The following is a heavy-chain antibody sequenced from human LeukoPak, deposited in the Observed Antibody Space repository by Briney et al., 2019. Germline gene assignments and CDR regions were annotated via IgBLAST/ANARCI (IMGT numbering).Heavy chain of an antibody. CDR3: ARELGTYYYGSGRLNSFAP. V-gene: IGHV1-18*01. D-gene: IGHD3-10*01. CDR2: ISAYNGNT. CDR1: GYTFTSYG. Sequence: ASVKVSCKASGYTFTSYGISGVRRAPGQGLEWMGWISAYNGNTNYAQKLQGRVTMTTDTSTSTAYLELGSLRSDDTAVYYCARELGTYYYGSGRLNSFAPWGQGTLVTVSS. J-gene: IGHJ5*02.